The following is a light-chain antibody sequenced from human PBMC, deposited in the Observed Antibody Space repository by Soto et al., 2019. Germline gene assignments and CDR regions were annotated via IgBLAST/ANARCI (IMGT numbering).Light chain of an antibody. CDR2: GAS. J-gene: IGKJ4*01. CDR3: QEYNNWHPIT. CDR1: QSVSSSY. V-gene: IGKV3-15*01. Sequence: EIVLTQPPGTPSLSPGERATLPCRASQSVSSSYLAWYQQKPGQAPRLLIYGASTRATGIPARFSGSGSGTEFTLTITSLQSEDFAVYYCQEYNNWHPITFGGGTKVDI.